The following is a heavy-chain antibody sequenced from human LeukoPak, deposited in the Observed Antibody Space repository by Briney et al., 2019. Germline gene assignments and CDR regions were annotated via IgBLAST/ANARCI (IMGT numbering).Heavy chain of an antibody. J-gene: IGHJ4*02. CDR2: ISSNGGST. CDR3: VKDEGSSGWSYFDY. V-gene: IGHV3-64D*06. Sequence: AMHWVRQAPGKGLEYVSAISSNGGSTYYADSVKGRFTISRDNSKNTLYLQMSSLRAEGTAVYYCVKDEGSSGWSYFDYWGQGTLVTVSS. D-gene: IGHD6-19*01. CDR1: A.